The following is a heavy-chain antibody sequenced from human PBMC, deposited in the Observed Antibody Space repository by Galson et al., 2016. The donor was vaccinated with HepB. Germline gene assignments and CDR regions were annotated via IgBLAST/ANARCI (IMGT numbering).Heavy chain of an antibody. D-gene: IGHD6-13*01. CDR3: AKGGLSSRWASS. Sequence: SLRLSCAASGFSFSNSGMRWVRQAPGRGLEWVSGITRSGDATHYADFVKGRFTVSRDTSKNTLYLQMNSLRVDDTALYYCAKGGLSSRWASSWGQGTLVTVSS. CDR2: ITRSGDAT. CDR1: GFSFSNSG. V-gene: IGHV3-23*01. J-gene: IGHJ4*02.